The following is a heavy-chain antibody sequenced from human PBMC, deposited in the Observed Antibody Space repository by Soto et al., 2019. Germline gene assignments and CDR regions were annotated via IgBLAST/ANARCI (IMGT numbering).Heavy chain of an antibody. CDR2: IYYSGST. CDR3: ARDRAPYYTDDWFDP. V-gene: IGHV4-30-4*01. D-gene: IGHD1-26*01. J-gene: IGHJ5*02. CDR1: GGSISSGDYY. Sequence: QVQLQESGPGLVKPSQTLSLTCTVSGGSISSGDYYWSWIRQPPGKGLEWIGYIYYSGSTYYNPSLKGRVTISVDTSKNQFSLKLSSVTAADTAVYYCARDRAPYYTDDWFDPWGQGTLVTVSS.